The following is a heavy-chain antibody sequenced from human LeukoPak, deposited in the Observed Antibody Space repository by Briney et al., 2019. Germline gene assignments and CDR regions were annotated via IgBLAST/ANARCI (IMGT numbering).Heavy chain of an antibody. CDR3: ARVAWGFGNTRMVRGGPVGY. CDR1: GYTFTSYD. D-gene: IGHD3-10*01. J-gene: IGHJ4*02. Sequence: ASVKVSCKASGYTFTSYDINWVRQATGQGLEWMGWMNPNSGNTGYAQKFQGRVTTTRNTSISTAYMELSSLRSEDTAVYYCARVAWGFGNTRMVRGGPVGYWGQGTLVTVSS. V-gene: IGHV1-8*01. CDR2: MNPNSGNT.